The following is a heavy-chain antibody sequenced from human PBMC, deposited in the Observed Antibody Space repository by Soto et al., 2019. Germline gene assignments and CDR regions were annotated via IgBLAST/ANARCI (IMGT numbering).Heavy chain of an antibody. CDR2: IYYSGST. Sequence: SETLSLTCTVSGGSISSGGYYWSWIRQHPGKGLEWIGYIYYSGSTYYNPSLKSRVTISVDTSKNQFSLKLSSVTAADTAVYYCARAPLTMVRGVISWFDPWGQGTLVTVSS. D-gene: IGHD3-10*01. V-gene: IGHV4-31*03. J-gene: IGHJ5*02. CDR1: GGSISSGGYY. CDR3: ARAPLTMVRGVISWFDP.